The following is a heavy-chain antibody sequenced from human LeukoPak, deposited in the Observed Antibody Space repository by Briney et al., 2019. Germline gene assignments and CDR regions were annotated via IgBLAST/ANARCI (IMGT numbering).Heavy chain of an antibody. J-gene: IGHJ3*02. CDR1: GFSFSSYW. Sequence: GGSLRLSCAGSGFSFSSYWMSWVRQAPGKGLEWVANIKQDGSEKYYVDSVKGRFTISRDDAKNSLYLQMNSLGAEDTAVYYCARGESTIFGVVIIRTDAFDIWGQGTMVTVSS. CDR2: IKQDGSEK. CDR3: ARGESTIFGVVIIRTDAFDI. D-gene: IGHD3-3*01. V-gene: IGHV3-7*01.